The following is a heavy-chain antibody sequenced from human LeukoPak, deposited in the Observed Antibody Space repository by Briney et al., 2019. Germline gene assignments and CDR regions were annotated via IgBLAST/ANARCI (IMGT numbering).Heavy chain of an antibody. J-gene: IGHJ6*03. CDR2: INHSGST. CDR1: GGSFSGYY. V-gene: IGHV4-34*01. D-gene: IGHD3-10*01. Sequence: SETLSLTCAVYGGSFSGYYWSWIRQPPGKGLEWIGEINHSGSTTSNPSRKSRVTISVDTSKTQISLKLSSVTAADTAVYYCARAPALWFGGSCYYYYIDVWGKGTTVTVS. CDR3: ARAPALWFGGSCYYYYIDV.